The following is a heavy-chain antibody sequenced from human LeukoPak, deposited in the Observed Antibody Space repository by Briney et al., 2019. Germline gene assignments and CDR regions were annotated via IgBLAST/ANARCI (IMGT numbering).Heavy chain of an antibody. CDR2: ISSSSSTI. J-gene: IGHJ6*03. V-gene: IGHV3-48*01. Sequence: GGSLRLSCAASGFTFSSYSMNWVRQAPGKGLEWVSYISSSSSTIYYADSVKGRFTISRDNAKNSLYLQMNSLRAEDTAVYYCARDATVTKLDYYYYMDVWGKGTTVTVSS. CDR3: ARDATVTKLDYYYYMDV. D-gene: IGHD4-11*01. CDR1: GFTFSSYS.